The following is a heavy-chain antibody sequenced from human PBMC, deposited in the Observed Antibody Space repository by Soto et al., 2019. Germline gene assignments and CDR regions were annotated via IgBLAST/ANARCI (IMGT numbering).Heavy chain of an antibody. V-gene: IGHV5-51*01. CDR2: IYPGDSDT. D-gene: IGHD3-3*01. Sequence: GESLKISCKASGYSFTSYWIAWVRQVPGKGLEWMGIIYPGDSDTRYSPSFQGQVTFSADKSITTAYLQWSSLKASDTAMYYCARRATIFGVVNILGMDVWGQGTTVTVSS. CDR1: GYSFTSYW. J-gene: IGHJ6*02. CDR3: ARRATIFGVVNILGMDV.